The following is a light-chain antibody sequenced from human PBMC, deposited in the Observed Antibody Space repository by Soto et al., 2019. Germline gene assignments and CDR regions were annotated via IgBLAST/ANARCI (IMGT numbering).Light chain of an antibody. J-gene: IGLJ1*01. Sequence: QSALTQPASVSGSPGQSITISCTGTSSDIGRYNFVSWYQQHPGKAPKLIISEVSNRPSGLSNRFSGSKSGNTASLTISGLQAEDEADYYCSSYTSTTTLYVFGSGTKLTVL. V-gene: IGLV2-14*01. CDR1: SSDIGRYNF. CDR2: EVS. CDR3: SSYTSTTTLYV.